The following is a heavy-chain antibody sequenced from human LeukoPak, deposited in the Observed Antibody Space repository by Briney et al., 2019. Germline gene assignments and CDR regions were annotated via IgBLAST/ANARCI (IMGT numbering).Heavy chain of an antibody. V-gene: IGHV1-69*04. CDR2: IIPILGIA. Sequence: SVKVSCKASGGTFSSYAISWVRQAPGQGLEWMGRIIPILGIANYAQKFQGRVTITADKSTSTAYMELSSLRSEDTAVYYCARDRGYSGYTDAGYWGQGTLVTVSS. CDR1: GGTFSSYA. D-gene: IGHD5-12*01. CDR3: ARDRGYSGYTDAGY. J-gene: IGHJ4*02.